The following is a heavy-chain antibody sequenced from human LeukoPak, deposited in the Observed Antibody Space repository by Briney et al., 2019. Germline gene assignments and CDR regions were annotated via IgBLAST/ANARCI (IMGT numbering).Heavy chain of an antibody. CDR1: GFTFSSYA. V-gene: IGHV3-23*01. D-gene: IGHD3-3*01. CDR2: ISGSGGST. Sequence: PGGSLRLSCAASGFTFSSYAMSWVRQAPGKGLEWVSAISGSGGSTYYADPVKGRFTISRDNSKNTLYLQMNSLRAEDTAVYYCAKNLLRFLERLHAFDIWGQGTMVTVSS. CDR3: AKNLLRFLERLHAFDI. J-gene: IGHJ3*02.